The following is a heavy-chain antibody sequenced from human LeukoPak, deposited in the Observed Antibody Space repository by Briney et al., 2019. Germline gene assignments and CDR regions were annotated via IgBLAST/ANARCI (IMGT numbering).Heavy chain of an antibody. V-gene: IGHV1-18*01. D-gene: IGHD5-18*01. CDR1: GYTFTSYG. CDR3: ARVSDTSMVTPGFDS. Sequence: ASVKVSCKASGYTFTSYGISWVRQAPGQGLEWMGWISAYNGNTNYAQKLQGRVTMTTETVTKTAYMELRRLRSGDTAMYFCARVSDTSMVTPGFDSWGQGTLVTVSS. J-gene: IGHJ4*02. CDR2: ISAYNGNT.